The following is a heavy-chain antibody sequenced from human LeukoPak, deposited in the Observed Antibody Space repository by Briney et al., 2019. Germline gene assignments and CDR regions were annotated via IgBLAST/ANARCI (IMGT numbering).Heavy chain of an antibody. D-gene: IGHD5-24*01. CDR1: GFTSRTYW. Sequence: GGSLRLSCAASGFTSRTYWMSWGRLAPGKGLEWGANIKGDGSEKWYADSVKGRFTISRDNAQNSVHLQMHSLRAEDTAVYHCARDEYRSRWLHPWGQGTLVTVTS. CDR2: IKGDGSEK. V-gene: IGHV3-7*01. CDR3: ARDEYRSRWLHP. J-gene: IGHJ5*02.